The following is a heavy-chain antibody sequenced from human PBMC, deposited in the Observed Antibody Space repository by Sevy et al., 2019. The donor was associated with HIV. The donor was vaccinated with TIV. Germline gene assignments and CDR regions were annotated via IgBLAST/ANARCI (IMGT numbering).Heavy chain of an antibody. CDR2: INPNSGGT. CDR1: GYTFTGYY. D-gene: IGHD3-10*01. Sequence: ASVKVSCKASGYTFTGYYMHWVRQAPGQGLEWMGWINPNSGGTNYAQKFQGRVTMTRDTSISTAYMELSRLRSDDTAVYYCARDSRITMVRGGGSDFDYWGQGTLVTVSS. J-gene: IGHJ4*02. CDR3: ARDSRITMVRGGGSDFDY. V-gene: IGHV1-2*02.